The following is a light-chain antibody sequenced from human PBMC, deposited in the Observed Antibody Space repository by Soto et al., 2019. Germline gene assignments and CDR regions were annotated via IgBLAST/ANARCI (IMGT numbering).Light chain of an antibody. J-gene: IGLJ3*02. CDR1: SSDVGGYNY. Sequence: QSALTQPASVSGSPGQSITISCTGTSSDVGGYNYVCWYQQHPGKAPKLMIYDVTNRPSGISDRFSGSKSGNTASLTISGLQPDDEADYYCSSYTSSNTLVFGGWTKLTVL. V-gene: IGLV2-14*03. CDR2: DVT. CDR3: SSYTSSNTLV.